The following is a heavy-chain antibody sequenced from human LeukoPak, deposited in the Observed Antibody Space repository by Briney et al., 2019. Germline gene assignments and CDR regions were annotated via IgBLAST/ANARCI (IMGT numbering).Heavy chain of an antibody. V-gene: IGHV3-53*01. J-gene: IGHJ4*02. CDR2: IYSGGST. CDR1: GFTVSGNY. CDR3: ASRSVAGTKTPFDY. D-gene: IGHD6-19*01. Sequence: GGSLRLSCAASGFTVSGNYMTWVRQAPGKGLEWVSIIYSGGSTYYADSVKGRFTISRDNSKNTVYLQINSLRAEDTAVYYCASRSVAGTKTPFDYWGQGTLVTVSS.